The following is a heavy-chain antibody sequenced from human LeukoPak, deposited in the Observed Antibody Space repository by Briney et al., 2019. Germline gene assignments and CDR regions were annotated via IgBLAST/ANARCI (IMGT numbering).Heavy chain of an antibody. CDR3: AKDRGYSSSSASVFDY. Sequence: PGGSLRLSCAASGFTFSSYWMHWVRQAPGKGLVWVSRINSDGSSTSYADSVKGRFTISRDNSKNTLYLQMNSLRAEDAAVYYCAKDRGYSSSSASVFDYWGQGTLVTVSS. J-gene: IGHJ4*02. CDR2: INSDGSST. CDR1: GFTFSSYW. D-gene: IGHD6-6*01. V-gene: IGHV3-74*01.